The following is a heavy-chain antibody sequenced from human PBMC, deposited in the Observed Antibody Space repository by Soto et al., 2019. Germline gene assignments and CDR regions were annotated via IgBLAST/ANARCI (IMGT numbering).Heavy chain of an antibody. V-gene: IGHV3-23*01. D-gene: IGHD2-15*01. CDR2: ISGSGGST. CDR1: GFTFSSYA. J-gene: IGHJ4*02. Sequence: EVQLLESGGGLVQPGGSLRLSCAASGFTFSSYAMSWVRQAPGKGLEWVSAISGSGGSTYYADSVKGRFTISRDNSKNTLYLQMNSLIAEDPARYYCAKDSPGRTSRSHSWGQGTLVTVSS. CDR3: AKDSPGRTSRSHS.